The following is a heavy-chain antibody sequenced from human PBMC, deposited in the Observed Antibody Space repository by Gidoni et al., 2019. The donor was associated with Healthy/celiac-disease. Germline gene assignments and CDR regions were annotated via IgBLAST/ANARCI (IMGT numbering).Heavy chain of an antibody. Sequence: QVQLVQSGAEVKKPGSSVKVSCKASGGTFSSYAISWVRQAPGQGLEWMGGIIPIFGTANDAKKFQGRVTITADKSTSTAYMELSSLRSEDTAVYYCARDAKLRFLEWLPSRHYYYYGMDVWGQGTTVTASS. V-gene: IGHV1-69*06. CDR3: ARDAKLRFLEWLPSRHYYYYGMDV. D-gene: IGHD3-3*01. CDR2: IIPIFGTA. J-gene: IGHJ6*02. CDR1: GGTFSSYA.